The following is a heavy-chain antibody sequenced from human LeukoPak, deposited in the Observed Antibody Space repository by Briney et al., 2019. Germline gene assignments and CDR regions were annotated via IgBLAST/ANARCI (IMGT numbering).Heavy chain of an antibody. D-gene: IGHD2-2*01. V-gene: IGHV4-30-4*08. Sequence: SETLSLTCTVSGGSISSGDYYWSWIRQPPGKGLEWIGYIYYSGSTYYNPSLKSRVTISVDTSKNQFSLKLSSVTAADTAVYYCARARVVPASRYFDLWGRGTLVTVSS. CDR2: IYYSGST. J-gene: IGHJ2*01. CDR1: GGSISSGDYY. CDR3: ARARVVPASRYFDL.